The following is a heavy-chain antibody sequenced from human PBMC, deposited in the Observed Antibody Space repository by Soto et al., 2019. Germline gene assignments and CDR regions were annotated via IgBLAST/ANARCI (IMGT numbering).Heavy chain of an antibody. CDR3: ARDRGVGVTRYGYYHYGMDV. Sequence: GESLRLSCSASGFTFSSYCMHGVRQAPGKGLEWVAVIWYDGSNKYYADSVKGRFTISRDNSKNTLYMQMNSLRAEDTAVYYCARDRGVGVTRYGYYHYGMDVRGQGSTVTVSA. J-gene: IGHJ6*01. D-gene: IGHD1-26*01. CDR2: IWYDGSNK. V-gene: IGHV3-33*01. CDR1: GFTFSSYC.